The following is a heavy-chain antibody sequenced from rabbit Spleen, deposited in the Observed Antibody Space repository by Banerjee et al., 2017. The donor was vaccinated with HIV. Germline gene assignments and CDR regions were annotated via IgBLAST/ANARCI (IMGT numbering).Heavy chain of an antibody. D-gene: IGHD1-1*01. J-gene: IGHJ4*01. CDR1: GFSFIDYD. V-gene: IGHV1S47*01. CDR2: IDPVFGIT. Sequence: QEQLVESGGGLVKPGASLTVTCTASGFSFIDYDMCWGRQAPGKGLEWIGYIDPVFGITAYANWVNGRFSISRENAQNTVFLQMTSVTAADTATYFCARDLDGVIGWNFGWWGQGTLVTVS. CDR3: ARDLDGVIGWNFGW.